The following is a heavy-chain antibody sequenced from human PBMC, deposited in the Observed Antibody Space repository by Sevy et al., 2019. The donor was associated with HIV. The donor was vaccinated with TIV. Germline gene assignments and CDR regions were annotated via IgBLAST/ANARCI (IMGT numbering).Heavy chain of an antibody. V-gene: IGHV3-30*02. Sequence: GGSLRLSCAASGFTFRSYGMHWVRQAPGKGLEWVAFIWYDGTNQYYVDSVKGRFTISRDNSKDTLYLEMNSLRAEATAVYYCAKDRSRRYYDILTGYFKGDALDIWGQGTMVTVSS. CDR2: IWYDGTNQ. J-gene: IGHJ3*02. CDR1: GFTFRSYG. D-gene: IGHD3-9*01. CDR3: AKDRSRRYYDILTGYFKGDALDI.